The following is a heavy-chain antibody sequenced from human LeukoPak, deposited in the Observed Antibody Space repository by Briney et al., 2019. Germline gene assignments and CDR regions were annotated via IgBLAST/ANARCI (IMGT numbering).Heavy chain of an antibody. V-gene: IGHV3-23*01. CDR2: ISGSGGST. J-gene: IGHJ5*02. Sequence: GGSLRLSCAASGFTFSSYAMSWVRQAPGKGLEWVSAISGSGGSTYYADSVKGRFTISRDNSKNTLYPQMNSLRAEDTAVYYCAKEEDYYDSSGYYSAWGQGTLVTVSS. D-gene: IGHD3-22*01. CDR3: AKEEDYYDSSGYYSA. CDR1: GFTFSSYA.